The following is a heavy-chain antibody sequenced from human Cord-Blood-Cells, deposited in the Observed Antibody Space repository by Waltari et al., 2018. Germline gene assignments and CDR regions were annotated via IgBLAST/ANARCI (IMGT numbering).Heavy chain of an antibody. CDR2: IIPILGIA. CDR1: GGTFSSYA. Sequence: QVQLVQSGAEVKKPGYSVKVSCKASGGTFSSYAISWVRPAPGQGLEWMGRIIPILGIANYAQKFQGRVTITADKSTSTAYMELSSLRSEDTAVYYCARDTSSPTLKTVKYMDVWGKGTTVTVSS. V-gene: IGHV1-69*09. D-gene: IGHD6-6*01. J-gene: IGHJ6*03. CDR3: ARDTSSPTLKTVKYMDV.